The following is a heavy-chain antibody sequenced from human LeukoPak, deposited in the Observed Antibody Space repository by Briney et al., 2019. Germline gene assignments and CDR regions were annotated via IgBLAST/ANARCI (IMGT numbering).Heavy chain of an antibody. CDR2: ISSSSSTI. V-gene: IGHV3-48*04. Sequence: GGSLRLSCVASGFTFAAYPMHWVRQVPGKGLEWVSYISSSSSTIYYADSVKGRFTISRDNAKNSLYLQMNSLRAEDTAVYYCARLRGDTYYYYYMDVWGKGTTVTVSS. J-gene: IGHJ6*03. CDR1: GFTFAAYP. D-gene: IGHD3-10*01. CDR3: ARLRGDTYYYYYMDV.